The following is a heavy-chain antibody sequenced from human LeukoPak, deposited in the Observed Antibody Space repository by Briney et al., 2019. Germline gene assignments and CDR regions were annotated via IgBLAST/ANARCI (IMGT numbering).Heavy chain of an antibody. V-gene: IGHV3-48*03. CDR2: ISSSGSTI. Sequence: GGSLRLSCAASGFTFSSYEMNWVRQAPGKGLEWVSYISSSGSTIYYADSVKGRFTISRDNAKNSLYLQMNSLGAEDTAVYYCARVGIAAADHFDYWGQGTLVTVSS. CDR3: ARVGIAAADHFDY. CDR1: GFTFSSYE. D-gene: IGHD6-13*01. J-gene: IGHJ4*02.